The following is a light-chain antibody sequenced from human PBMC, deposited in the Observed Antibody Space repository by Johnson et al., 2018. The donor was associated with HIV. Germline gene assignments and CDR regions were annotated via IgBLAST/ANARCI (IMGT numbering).Light chain of an antibody. J-gene: IGLJ1*01. CDR2: ENN. CDR1: SSNIGNNY. Sequence: QSVLTQPPSVSAAPGQKVTISCSGSSSNIGNNYVSWYQQLPGTAPKLLIYENNKRPSGIPDRFSGSKSATSATLGITGLQTGDEADYYCETWDSSLSVLYVFGTGTKVTVL. CDR3: ETWDSSLSVLYV. V-gene: IGLV1-51*02.